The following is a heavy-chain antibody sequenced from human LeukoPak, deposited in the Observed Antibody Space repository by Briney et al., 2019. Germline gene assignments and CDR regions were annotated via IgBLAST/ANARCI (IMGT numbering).Heavy chain of an antibody. D-gene: IGHD6-19*01. V-gene: IGHV1-46*01. CDR2: INPSGGST. J-gene: IGHJ4*02. CDR3: ARGAVAGAGGFDY. CDR1: GYTFTSYY. Sequence: ASVKVSCKASGYTFTSYYMHWVRQAPGQGLEWMGIINPSGGSTSYAQKFQGRVTMTTDTSTSTAYMELRSLRSDDTAVYYCARGAVAGAGGFDYWGQGTLVTVSS.